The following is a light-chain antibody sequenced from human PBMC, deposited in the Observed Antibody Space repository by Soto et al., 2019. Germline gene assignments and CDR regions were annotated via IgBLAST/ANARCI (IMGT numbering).Light chain of an antibody. V-gene: IGKV3-20*01. Sequence: EIVLTQSPGTLSFSPGERATLSCRASQSVSSSYLDWYQQKPGQAPRLLIYGAASRASGIPDRVSGSGSGTDFTLTVSRLEPEDFAVYYCQQYGISPYTFGQGTKLEIK. J-gene: IGKJ2*01. CDR2: GAA. CDR1: QSVSSSY. CDR3: QQYGISPYT.